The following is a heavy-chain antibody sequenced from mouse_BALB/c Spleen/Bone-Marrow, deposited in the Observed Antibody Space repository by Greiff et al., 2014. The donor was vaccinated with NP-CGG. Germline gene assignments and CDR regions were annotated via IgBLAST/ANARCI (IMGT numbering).Heavy chain of an antibody. CDR2: ISSGSSPI. CDR3: TRGGHWEDFDY. CDR1: GFTFSSFG. D-gene: IGHD4-1*01. Sequence: DVKLQESGGGLVQPGGSRKLSCAASGFTFSSFGMHWVRQAPEKGLEWVAYISSGSSPIFYADTVKGRFTISRDNPKNTLFLQMTSLRSEDTAIYYCTRGGHWEDFDYWGQGTTLTVSS. V-gene: IGHV5-17*02. J-gene: IGHJ2*01.